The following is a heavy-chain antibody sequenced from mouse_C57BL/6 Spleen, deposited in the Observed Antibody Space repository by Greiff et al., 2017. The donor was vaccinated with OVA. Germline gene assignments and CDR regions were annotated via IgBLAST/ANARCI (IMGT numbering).Heavy chain of an antibody. CDR1: GFSLTSYA. CDR2: LWTGGGT. CDR3: ARMLRYYFDY. V-gene: IGHV2-9-1*01. Sequence: VQGVESGPGLVAPSQSLSITCTVSGFSLTSYAISWVRQPPGTGLEWLGVLWTGGGTNYNSALKSRLSISKDNSKSQGFLKMNSLQTDDTARYYCARMLRYYFDYWGQGTTLTGSS. D-gene: IGHD1-1*01. J-gene: IGHJ2*01.